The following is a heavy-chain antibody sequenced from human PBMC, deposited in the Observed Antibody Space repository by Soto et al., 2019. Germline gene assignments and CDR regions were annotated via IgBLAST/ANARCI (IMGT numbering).Heavy chain of an antibody. CDR3: GREMAGRGPLQD. D-gene: IGHD3-10*01. CDR1: GYTFTAHT. V-gene: IGHV1-3*01. CDR2: IFPGNGNT. Sequence: QIQLVQSGAVVKKPGASVTVSCKASGYTFTAHTLHWVRQAPGQRLEWMGWIFPGNGNTRYSQNLQGRVTICSDTSATTAYMELRSLGSEDTAVYYCGREMAGRGPLQDWGQGTLVIVSS. J-gene: IGHJ4*02.